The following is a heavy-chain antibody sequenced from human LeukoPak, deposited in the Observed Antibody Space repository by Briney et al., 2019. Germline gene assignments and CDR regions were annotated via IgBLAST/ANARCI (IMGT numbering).Heavy chain of an antibody. CDR2: ISGSGSNT. V-gene: IGHV3-23*01. D-gene: IGHD1-14*01. Sequence: GGSLRLSCAASGFTFGSCAMNWVRQAPGKGLDWVSTISGSGSNTYYADSVKGRFTISRDNSRNTLYLQMNSLGAEDTALYYCVKDRIGYNRPEDFWGQGTPVTVSS. CDR3: VKDRIGYNRPEDF. CDR1: GFTFGSCA. J-gene: IGHJ4*02.